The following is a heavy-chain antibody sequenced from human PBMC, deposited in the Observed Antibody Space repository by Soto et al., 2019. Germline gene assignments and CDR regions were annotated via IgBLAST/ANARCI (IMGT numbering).Heavy chain of an antibody. CDR3: TTSSLRFLDTDAFDI. CDR1: GFTFSSYG. Sequence: VGSLRLSCAASGFTFSSYGMHWVRQAPGKGLEWVGRIKSKTDGGTTDYAAPVKGRFTISRDDSKNTLYLQMNSLKTEDTAVYYCTTSSLRFLDTDAFDIWGQGTMVTVSS. J-gene: IGHJ3*02. CDR2: IKSKTDGGTT. V-gene: IGHV3-15*01. D-gene: IGHD3-3*01.